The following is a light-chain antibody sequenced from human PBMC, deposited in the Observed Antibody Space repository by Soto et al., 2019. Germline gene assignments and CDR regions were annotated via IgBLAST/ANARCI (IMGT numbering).Light chain of an antibody. CDR3: SSYTSSSTPYVV. CDR2: EVS. V-gene: IGLV2-14*01. Sequence: QSALTQPASVSGSPGQSITISCTGTSSDVGGYNYVSSYQQHPGKAPKLMIYEVSNRPSGVSNRFSGSKSGNTASLTISGLQAEDEADYYCSSYTSSSTPYVVFGGGTQLTVL. J-gene: IGLJ2*01. CDR1: SSDVGGYNY.